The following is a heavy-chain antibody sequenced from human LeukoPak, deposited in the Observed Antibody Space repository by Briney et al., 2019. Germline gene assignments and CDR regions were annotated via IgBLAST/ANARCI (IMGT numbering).Heavy chain of an antibody. J-gene: IGHJ4*02. CDR1: GFTFSSYG. CDR2: ISYDGSNK. V-gene: IGHV3-30*18. CDR3: AKRESSGSSWDFDY. Sequence: GGSLRLSCAASGFTFSSYGMHWVRQAPGKGLEWVAVISYDGSNKYYADSVKGRFTISRDNSKNTLYLHMNSLRAEDTAVYYCAKRESSGSSWDFDYWGQGTLVTVSS. D-gene: IGHD6-13*01.